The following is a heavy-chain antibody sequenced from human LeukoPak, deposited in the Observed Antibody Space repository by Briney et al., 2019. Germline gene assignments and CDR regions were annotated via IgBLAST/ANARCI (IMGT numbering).Heavy chain of an antibody. CDR3: ARDRPGYYPSGGMDV. CDR1: GFTFSSYG. V-gene: IGHV3-33*01. CDR2: IWYDGSNK. J-gene: IGHJ6*02. D-gene: IGHD3-22*01. Sequence: GGSLRLSCAASGFTFSSYGMHWVRQAPGKGLEWVAVIWYDGSNKYYADSVKGRFTISRDNSKNTLYLQMNSLRAGDTAVYYCARDRPGYYPSGGMDVWGQGTTVTVSS.